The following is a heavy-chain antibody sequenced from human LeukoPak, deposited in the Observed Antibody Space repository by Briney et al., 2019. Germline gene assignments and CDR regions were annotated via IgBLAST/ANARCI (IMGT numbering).Heavy chain of an antibody. Sequence: PGGSLRLSCAVSGFTVSSNYMSWVRQAPGKGLEWVSVIYSGGSTYYADSVKGRFTISRDNSKNTLYLQMNSLRAEDTAVYYRARNPRSSGYSNFDYWGQGTLVTVSS. CDR2: IYSGGST. J-gene: IGHJ4*02. V-gene: IGHV3-66*01. CDR3: ARNPRSSGYSNFDY. CDR1: GFTVSSNY. D-gene: IGHD3-22*01.